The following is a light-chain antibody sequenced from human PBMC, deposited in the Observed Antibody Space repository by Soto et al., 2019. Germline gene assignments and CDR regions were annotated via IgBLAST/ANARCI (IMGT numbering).Light chain of an antibody. CDR3: QQLRLYTST. V-gene: IGKV1-9*01. CDR1: QDIAIY. J-gene: IGKJ4*01. Sequence: IQLTQYPSSLSASLGDRVTITCRASQDIAIYLAWYQQKPGEAPKLLIYAASTLYGGVPSRFSGSGSGTDFALTITSLQDEDFATYYCQQLRLYTSTFGGGTKVDIK. CDR2: AAS.